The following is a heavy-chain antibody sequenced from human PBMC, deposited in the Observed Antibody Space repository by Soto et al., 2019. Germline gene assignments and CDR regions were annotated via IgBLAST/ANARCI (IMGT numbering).Heavy chain of an antibody. J-gene: IGHJ4*02. V-gene: IGHV3-33*06. D-gene: IGHD2-8*01. CDR1: GFTFSSYG. Sequence: PGGSLRLSCAASGFTFSSYGMHWVRQAPGKGLEWVAVIWYDGSNKYYADSVKGRFTISRDNSMNTLYLQMNTLRAEDTAVYYCAKVSSAWYAGPFDYWGQGTLVTVSS. CDR3: AKVSSAWYAGPFDY. CDR2: IWYDGSNK.